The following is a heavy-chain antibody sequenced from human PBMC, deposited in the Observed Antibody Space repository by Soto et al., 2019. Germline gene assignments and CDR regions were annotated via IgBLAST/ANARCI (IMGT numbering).Heavy chain of an antibody. CDR3: ANNPNVLLWFGESPEDV. J-gene: IGHJ6*02. Sequence: PGGSLRLSCAASGFTFSSYAMSWVRQAPGKGLEWVSAISGSGGSTYYADSVKGRFTISRDNSKNTLYLQMNSLRAEDTAVYYCANNPNVLLWFGESPEDVWGQGTTVTVSS. CDR1: GFTFSSYA. D-gene: IGHD3-10*01. V-gene: IGHV3-23*01. CDR2: ISGSGGST.